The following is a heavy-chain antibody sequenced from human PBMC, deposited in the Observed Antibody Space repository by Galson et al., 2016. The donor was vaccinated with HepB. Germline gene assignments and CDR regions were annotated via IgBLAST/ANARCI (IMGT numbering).Heavy chain of an antibody. CDR3: ARDGGAAWIQLWFDN. CDR2: ISNDGNNK. Sequence: SLRLSCAASGFRFGTYAMHWVRQAPGKGLEWVAGISNDGNNKYYIDSAEGRFTISRDNFRNTLYLQLSSLRAEDTGVYYCARDGGAAWIQLWFDNWGHGTVVTVSP. V-gene: IGHV3-30*04. D-gene: IGHD5-18*01. CDR1: GFRFGTYA. J-gene: IGHJ4*01.